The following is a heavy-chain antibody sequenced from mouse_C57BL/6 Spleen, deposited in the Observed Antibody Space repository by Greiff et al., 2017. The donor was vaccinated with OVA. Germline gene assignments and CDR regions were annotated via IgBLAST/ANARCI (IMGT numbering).Heavy chain of an antibody. CDR2: INPNNGGT. D-gene: IGHD1-1*01. CDR1: GYTFTDYY. Sequence: EVQLQQSGPELVKPGASVKISCKASGYTFTDYYMNWVKQSPGKSLEWIGDINPNNGGTSYNQKFKGKATLTVDKSSSTAYMELRSLTSEDSAVYYCARVTTVGEGDYWGQGTTLTVSS. V-gene: IGHV1-26*01. CDR3: ARVTTVGEGDY. J-gene: IGHJ2*01.